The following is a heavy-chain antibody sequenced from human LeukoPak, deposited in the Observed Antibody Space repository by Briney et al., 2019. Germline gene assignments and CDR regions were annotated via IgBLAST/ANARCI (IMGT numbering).Heavy chain of an antibody. J-gene: IGHJ4*02. V-gene: IGHV3-48*03. CDR1: GFTFSSYE. Sequence: PGGSLRLSCAASGFTFSSYEMNWVRQAPGKGLEWVSYISSSGSTIYYADSVKGRFTISRDNAKNSLYLQMNSLRAEDTAVYYCARVQCGSGSYSVDYWGQGTLVTVSS. D-gene: IGHD3-10*01. CDR3: ARVQCGSGSYSVDY. CDR2: ISSSGSTI.